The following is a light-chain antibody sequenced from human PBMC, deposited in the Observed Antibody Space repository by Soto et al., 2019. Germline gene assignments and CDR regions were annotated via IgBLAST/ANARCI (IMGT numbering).Light chain of an antibody. CDR2: GNS. CDR3: QSYDSSLSGSV. Sequence: QSVLTQPPSVSGAPGQRVTISCTGSSSNIGAGYDVHWYQQLPGIAPKLLISGNSKRPSGVPDRFSGSKSGTSASLAITGLQAEDEADYYCQSYDSSLSGSVFGGGTKLTVL. V-gene: IGLV1-40*01. J-gene: IGLJ2*01. CDR1: SSNIGAGYD.